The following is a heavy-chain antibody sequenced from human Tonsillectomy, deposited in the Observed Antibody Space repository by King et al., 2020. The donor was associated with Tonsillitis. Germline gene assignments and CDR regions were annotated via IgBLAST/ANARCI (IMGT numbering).Heavy chain of an antibody. V-gene: IGHV4-59*01. D-gene: IGHD2-15*01. CDR1: GGSLSRYY. CDR2: VFYIGST. CDR3: ASGSMYFDF. J-gene: IGHJ4*02. Sequence: VPLPSSGPGLVKASETLLLTCSVSGGSLSRYYWRWIRQPPGKGLAWLGNVFYIGSTTYNPSLTSRVTISVDSSKNQFSLKLTSVTAADTAVYYCASGSMYFDFWGQGILVTVSS.